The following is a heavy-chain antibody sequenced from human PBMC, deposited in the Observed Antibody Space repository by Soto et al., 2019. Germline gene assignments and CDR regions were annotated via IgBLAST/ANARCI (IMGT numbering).Heavy chain of an antibody. CDR3: VRDPSNRNYVFGWFAP. D-gene: IGHD1-7*01. V-gene: IGHV6-1*01. J-gene: IGHJ5*02. Sequence: QTLSLTCAISGDSVSSGTAAWNWIRQSPSRGLEWLGRTFYRSKWYSYFALSVKSRITIDPDTSKNQFSLQLNSVTPEDTAVYYFVRDPSNRNYVFGWFAPWGQGTLVTVSS. CDR1: GDSVSSGTAA. CDR2: TFYRSKWYS.